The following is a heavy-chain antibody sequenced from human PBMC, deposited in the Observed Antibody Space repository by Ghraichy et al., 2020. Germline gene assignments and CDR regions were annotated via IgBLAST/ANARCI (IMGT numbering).Heavy chain of an antibody. J-gene: IGHJ6*02. V-gene: IGHV3-48*03. D-gene: IGHD3-10*01. CDR3: ARDSYYDSGSYYNGYGMDV. CDR2: ISSRGETT. CDR1: GFTFSYYE. Sequence: GGSLRLSCAASGFTFSYYEMTWVRQAPGKGLEWLSSISSRGETTFYADSLKGRFTIARDNAKNSLYLLMNSLRAEDTAVYYCARDSYYDSGSYYNGYGMDVWGPGTTVTVSS.